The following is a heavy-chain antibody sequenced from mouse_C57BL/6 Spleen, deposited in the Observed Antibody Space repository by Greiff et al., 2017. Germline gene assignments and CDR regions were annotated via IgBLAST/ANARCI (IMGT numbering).Heavy chain of an antibody. CDR1: GYTFTGYW. D-gene: IGHD2-5*01. Sequence: VQRVESGAELMKPGASVKLSCKATGYTFTGYWIEWVKQRPGHGLEWIGEILPGSGSTNYNEKFKGKATFTADTSSNTAYMQLSSLTTEDSAIYYCARSSAYSNYPSWYFDVWGTGTTVTVSS. CDR2: ILPGSGST. CDR3: ARSSAYSNYPSWYFDV. J-gene: IGHJ1*03. V-gene: IGHV1-9*01.